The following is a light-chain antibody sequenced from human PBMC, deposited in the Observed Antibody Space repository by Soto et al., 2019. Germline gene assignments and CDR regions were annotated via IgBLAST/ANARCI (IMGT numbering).Light chain of an antibody. CDR3: HEFNNYPRT. J-gene: IGKJ4*01. V-gene: IGKV1-8*01. CDR1: QGISTF. Sequence: AIRMTQSPSSFSASTGDRVTITCRASQGISTFLAWYKQHPGTAPKRLIYDASTLQRGVPYTLSGSGSGTEFTLTISSLQPEDLEPYCCHEFNNYPRTFGGGTKGDIK. CDR2: DAS.